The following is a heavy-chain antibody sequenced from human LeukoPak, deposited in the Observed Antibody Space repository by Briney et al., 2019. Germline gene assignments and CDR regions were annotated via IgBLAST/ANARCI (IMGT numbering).Heavy chain of an antibody. CDR2: IDPSDSYT. CDR1: GYSFTSYW. V-gene: IGHV5-10-1*01. D-gene: IGHD3-10*01. J-gene: IGHJ4*02. Sequence: GESLKISCKGSGYSFTSYWISWVRQMPGKGLEWMGRIDPSDSYTNYSPSFQGHVTISADKSITTAYLQWSSLKASDSAIYYCARGDGDLYAFDYWGQGTLVTVSS. CDR3: ARGDGDLYAFDY.